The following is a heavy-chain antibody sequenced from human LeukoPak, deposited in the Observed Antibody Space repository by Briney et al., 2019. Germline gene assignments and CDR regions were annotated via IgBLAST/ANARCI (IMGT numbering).Heavy chain of an antibody. J-gene: IGHJ4*02. D-gene: IGHD2-2*01. CDR2: IIPIFGTA. V-gene: IGHV1-69*05. CDR1: GGTFSSYA. CDR3: ARAYCSSTSCYPPNAFFDY. Sequence: SVKVSCKASGGTFSSYAISWVRQAPGQGLEWMGGIIPIFGTANYAQKFQGRVTITTDESTSTAYMELSSLRSEDTAVYYCARAYCSSTSCYPPNAFFDYWGQGTLVTVSS.